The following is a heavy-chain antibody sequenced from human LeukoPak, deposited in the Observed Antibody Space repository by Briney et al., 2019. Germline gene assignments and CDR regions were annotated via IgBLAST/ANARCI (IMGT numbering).Heavy chain of an antibody. V-gene: IGHV7-4-1*02. CDR3: AREEFPVVGYYGMDV. CDR1: GYTFNDYA. CDR2: INTNTGTP. Sequence: VASVKVSCKASGYTFNDYAMNWVRQAPGQGLEWMGWINTNTGTPTYAQGFTGHFVFSLGTSVSTAYLEINSLKAEDTAVYYCAREEFPVVGYYGMDVWGQGTTVTVSS. D-gene: IGHD3-10*01. J-gene: IGHJ6*02.